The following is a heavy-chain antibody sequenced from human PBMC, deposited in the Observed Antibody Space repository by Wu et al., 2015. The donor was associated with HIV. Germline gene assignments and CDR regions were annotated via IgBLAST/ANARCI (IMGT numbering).Heavy chain of an antibody. CDR2: INSNTGKT. CDR1: GYPFRVYF. CDR3: ARDSPLTMRSGACLGR. Sequence: QMQLIQSGAEVKESGASVKVSCKASGYPFRVYFMHWIRQVPGQGPEWMGWINSNTGKTTYKQSFQGRITITSDLSINTNYMELSGLRPDDTAVYYCARDSPLTMRSGACLGRWGQGTTVIVSS. D-gene: IGHD3-10*01. J-gene: IGHJ6*02. V-gene: IGHV1-2*02.